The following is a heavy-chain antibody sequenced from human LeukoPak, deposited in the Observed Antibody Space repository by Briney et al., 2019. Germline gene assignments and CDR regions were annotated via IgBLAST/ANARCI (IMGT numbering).Heavy chain of an antibody. CDR1: GFIFSDYA. CDR3: ARVGYSSGKYYFFDY. Sequence: GGPLRLSCTTSGFIFSDYAVSWVRQAPGKGLEWVGFIRSKAYGGTSDYAASLKGRFTISRDDSRSIAYLQMNSLQTEDTAVYYCARVGYSSGKYYFFDYWGQGTLVRVSS. D-gene: IGHD1-26*01. J-gene: IGHJ4*02. V-gene: IGHV3-49*04. CDR2: IRSKAYGGTS.